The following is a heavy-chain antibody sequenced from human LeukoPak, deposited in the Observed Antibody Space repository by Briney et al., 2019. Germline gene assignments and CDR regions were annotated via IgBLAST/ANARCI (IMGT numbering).Heavy chain of an antibody. CDR2: INPKSGGT. Sequence: ASVKVSCKASGYTFTDYFMNWVRQVPGQGLEWMGWINPKSGGTVYAQKFQGRVTMTRDTSSSTAYMELSRLRFDDTVVYYCARGPRITIFGVVMANDAFDIWGQGTMVTVSS. V-gene: IGHV1-2*02. CDR3: ARGPRITIFGVVMANDAFDI. CDR1: GYTFTDYF. J-gene: IGHJ3*02. D-gene: IGHD3-3*01.